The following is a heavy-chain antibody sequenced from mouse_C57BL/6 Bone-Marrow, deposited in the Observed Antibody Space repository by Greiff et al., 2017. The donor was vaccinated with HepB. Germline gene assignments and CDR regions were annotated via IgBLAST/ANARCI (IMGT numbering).Heavy chain of an antibody. CDR1: GFNIKNTY. Sequence: LKESVAELVRPGASVKLSCTASGFNIKNTYMHWVKQRPEQGLEWIGRIDPANGNTKYAPKFQGKATITADTSSNTAYLHLTSLTSEDTAIYYCARYSNYVWYFDVWGTGTTVTVSS. CDR2: IDPANGNT. D-gene: IGHD2-5*01. V-gene: IGHV14-3*01. J-gene: IGHJ1*03. CDR3: ARYSNYVWYFDV.